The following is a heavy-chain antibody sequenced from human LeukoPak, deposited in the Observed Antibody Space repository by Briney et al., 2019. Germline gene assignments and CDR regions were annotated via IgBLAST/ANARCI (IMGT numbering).Heavy chain of an antibody. D-gene: IGHD3-16*01. V-gene: IGHV1-46*01. CDR2: INPSGDST. CDR1: GYTFTSYY. J-gene: IGHJ4*02. Sequence: ASVKVSCKASGYTFTSYYMHWVRQAPGQGLEWMGIINPSGDSTTYAQKFQGRVTMTSDMSTSTVYMERSSLRSEDTAVYYCARTFYEQMPHFDYWGQGTLVTVSS. CDR3: ARTFYEQMPHFDY.